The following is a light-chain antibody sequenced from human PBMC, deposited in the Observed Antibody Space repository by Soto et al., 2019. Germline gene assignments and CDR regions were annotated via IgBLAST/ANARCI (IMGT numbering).Light chain of an antibody. CDR3: SSYTSTTTLV. CDR1: SSDVGGYNY. CDR2: DVS. V-gene: IGLV2-14*03. Sequence: QSALTQPASVSGSPGQSITISCTGTSSDVGGYNYVSWYAQHPGKVPKLMIYDVSYRPSGVSNRFSGSKSGNTASLTISGLQADDEADYYCSSYTSTTTLVFGTGTKVTVL. J-gene: IGLJ1*01.